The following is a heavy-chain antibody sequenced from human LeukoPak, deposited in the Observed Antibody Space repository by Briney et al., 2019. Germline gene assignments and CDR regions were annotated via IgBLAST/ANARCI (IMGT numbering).Heavy chain of an antibody. D-gene: IGHD3-9*01. CDR3: AAVPVNYDILTGYYWDY. CDR2: IVVGSGNT. J-gene: IGHJ4*02. CDR1: GFTFTSSA. Sequence: SVKVSCKASGFTFTSSAMQWVRQARGQRLERIGWIVVGSGNTNYAQKFQERVTITRDMSTSTACMELSSLRSEDTAVYYCAAVPVNYDILTGYYWDYWGQGTLVTVSS. V-gene: IGHV1-58*02.